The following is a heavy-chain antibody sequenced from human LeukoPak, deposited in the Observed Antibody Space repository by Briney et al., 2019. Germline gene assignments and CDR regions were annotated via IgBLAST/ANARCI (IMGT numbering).Heavy chain of an antibody. J-gene: IGHJ4*02. V-gene: IGHV4-30-4*01. D-gene: IGHD6-6*01. CDR2: IFHRGGT. CDR3: ARDRGGSSSFPYFDY. CDR1: NDSISSGDYY. Sequence: SETLSLTCTVSNDSISSGDYYWNWIRQPPGKGLEWIGYIFHRGGTSYNPSLKSRVTMSVDTSKNQFSLKLSSVTAADTAVYYCARDRGGSSSFPYFDYWGQGTLVTVSS.